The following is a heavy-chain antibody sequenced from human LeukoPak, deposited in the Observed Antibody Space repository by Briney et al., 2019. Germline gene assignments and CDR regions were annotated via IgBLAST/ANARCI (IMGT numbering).Heavy chain of an antibody. V-gene: IGHV1-18*01. CDR2: ISANDGNT. CDR1: GYTFTSYG. Sequence: ASVKVSCKASGYTFTSYGISWVRQASGQGLEWMGWISANDGNTDYPQKLQGRVTMTTDTSTSTAYMELRSLRSDDTAVYYCARESHVTREDYWGQGTLVTVSS. J-gene: IGHJ4*02. CDR3: ARESHVTREDY. D-gene: IGHD3-10*01.